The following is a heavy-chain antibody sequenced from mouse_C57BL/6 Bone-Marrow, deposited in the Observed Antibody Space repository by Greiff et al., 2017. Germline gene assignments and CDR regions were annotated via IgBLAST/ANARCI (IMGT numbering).Heavy chain of an antibody. CDR2: INPGSGST. Sequence: QVQLQQSGAELVKPGASVNLSCKASGYTFTSYWITWVKQRPGQGLEWIGYINPGSGSTNYNEKFKDKATLTVDTSTSTAYMQLSSLTSEVSAVYYSARKLIYWGQGTTLTVSS. J-gene: IGHJ2*01. CDR3: ARKLIY. D-gene: IGHD2-4*01. CDR1: GYTFTSYW. V-gene: IGHV1-55*01.